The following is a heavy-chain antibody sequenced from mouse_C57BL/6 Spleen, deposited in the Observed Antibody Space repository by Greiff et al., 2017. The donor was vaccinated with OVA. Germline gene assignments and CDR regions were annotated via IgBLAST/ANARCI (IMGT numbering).Heavy chain of an antibody. CDR1: GFTFSSYG. CDR2: ISSGGSYT. V-gene: IGHV5-6*01. D-gene: IGHD2-2*01. J-gene: IGHJ3*01. Sequence: EVMLVESGGDLVKPGGSLKLSCAASGFTFSSYGMSWVRQTPDKRLEWVATISSGGSYTYYPDSVKGRFTISRDNAKNTLYLQMSSLKSEDTAMYYCARQDGYDEGAWFAYWGQGTLVTVSA. CDR3: ARQDGYDEGAWFAY.